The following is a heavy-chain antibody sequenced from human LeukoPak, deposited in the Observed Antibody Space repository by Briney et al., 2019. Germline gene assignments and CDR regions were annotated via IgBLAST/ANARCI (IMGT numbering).Heavy chain of an antibody. V-gene: IGHV3-48*02. D-gene: IGHD3-3*01. CDR1: GFTFSSYA. Sequence: GGSLRLSCAASGFTFSSYAMSWVRQAPGKGLEWVSYISSSSSTIYYADSVKGRFTISRDNAKNSLYLQMNSLRDEDTAVYYCARDTARGPYYDFWSGYRNWFDPWGQGTLVTVSS. CDR3: ARDTARGPYYDFWSGYRNWFDP. CDR2: ISSSSSTI. J-gene: IGHJ5*02.